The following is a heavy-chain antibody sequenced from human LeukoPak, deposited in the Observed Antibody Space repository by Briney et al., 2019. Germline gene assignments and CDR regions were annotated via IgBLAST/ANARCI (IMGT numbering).Heavy chain of an antibody. Sequence: SETPSLTCAVYGGSFRGYYWSWIRQPPGKGLEWIGEINYGGDTTFIPSLKSRVTISADTSKNQFSLRLRSVTAADTAIYFCARGGRDTSALFRTEEYFQQWSQGTLVTVSS. J-gene: IGHJ1*01. V-gene: IGHV4-34*01. CDR3: ARGGRDTSALFRTEEYFQQ. D-gene: IGHD1-1*01. CDR1: GGSFRGYY. CDR2: INYGGDT.